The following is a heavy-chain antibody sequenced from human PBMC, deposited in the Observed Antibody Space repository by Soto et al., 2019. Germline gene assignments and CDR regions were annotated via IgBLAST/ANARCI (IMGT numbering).Heavy chain of an antibody. Sequence: EVQLVESGGGLVQPGRSLRLSCEASGFTFDDYAIHWVRQAPGRGLEWVAGISWNGASIGYADSVKGRFTISRDNAKNSLHLQMNSLRSEDTALYYCANLPLYGSGFDCWGQGTLVTVSS. V-gene: IGHV3-9*01. D-gene: IGHD3-10*01. CDR3: ANLPLYGSGFDC. CDR2: ISWNGASI. CDR1: GFTFDDYA. J-gene: IGHJ4*02.